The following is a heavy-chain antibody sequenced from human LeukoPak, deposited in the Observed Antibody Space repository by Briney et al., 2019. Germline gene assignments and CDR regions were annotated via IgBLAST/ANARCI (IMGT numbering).Heavy chain of an antibody. CDR2: ISSSSSYI. CDR3: ASRGLVVPAAILGYYYMDV. D-gene: IGHD2-2*01. V-gene: IGHV3-21*01. Sequence: GGSLRLSCAASGFTFSSYSMNWVRQAPGKGLEWVSSISSSSSYIYYADSVKGRFTISRDNAKNSLYLQMNSLRAEDTAVYYCASRGLVVPAAILGYYYMDVWGKGTTVTVSS. CDR1: GFTFSSYS. J-gene: IGHJ6*03.